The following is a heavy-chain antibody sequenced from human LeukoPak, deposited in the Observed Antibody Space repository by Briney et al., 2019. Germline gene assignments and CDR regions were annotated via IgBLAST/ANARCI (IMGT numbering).Heavy chain of an antibody. CDR2: ISSSGSTI. CDR1: GFAFSSYE. D-gene: IGHD2-2*01. Sequence: GSLRLSCAASGFAFSSYEMNWVRQAPGKGLGWVSYISSSGSTIYYADSVKGRFTISRDNAKNSLYLQMNSLRAEDTAVYYCARVVPAAPFDYWGQGTLATVSS. V-gene: IGHV3-48*03. CDR3: ARVVPAAPFDY. J-gene: IGHJ4*02.